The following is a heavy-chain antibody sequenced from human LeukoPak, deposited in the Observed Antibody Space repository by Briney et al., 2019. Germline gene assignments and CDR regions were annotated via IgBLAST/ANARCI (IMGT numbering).Heavy chain of an antibody. D-gene: IGHD5-12*01. CDR1: GGSISSSRYY. CDR3: ARLSGGYDSYFDY. Sequence: SETLSLTCTVSGGSISSSRYYWGWIRQPPGKGLERIGTVYYIGRTSYNPSLKRRVTMSVDTSKNQFSLKLSSLTAADTALYYCARLSGGYDSYFDYWGQGTLVTVSS. CDR2: VYYIGRT. J-gene: IGHJ4*02. V-gene: IGHV4-39*01.